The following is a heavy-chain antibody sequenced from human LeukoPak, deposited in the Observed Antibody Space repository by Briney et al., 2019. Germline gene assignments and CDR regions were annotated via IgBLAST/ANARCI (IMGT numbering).Heavy chain of an antibody. V-gene: IGHV3-23*01. CDR3: ARDPWGFGELNWFDP. CDR1: GFTLSNYG. J-gene: IGHJ5*02. D-gene: IGHD3-10*01. CDR2: ISGSGGST. Sequence: GGSLRLSCAASGFTLSNYGMSCVRQAPGKGLEWVSAISGSGGSTYYADSVKGRFTISRDNSKNTLYLQMNTLRAYDTAVYYCARDPWGFGELNWFDPWGQGTLVTVSS.